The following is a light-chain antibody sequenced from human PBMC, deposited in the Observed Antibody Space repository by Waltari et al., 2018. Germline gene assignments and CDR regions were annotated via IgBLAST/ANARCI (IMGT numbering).Light chain of an antibody. CDR1: SRDVGNYDW. Sequence: QSALTQPASVSGSPGQSITISCTGTSRDVGNYDWVSWYQQHPGKAPKVVIFDVSYRPSGVSNRFSGSTSCNTASLTISGLQAEDEADYYCTSYTSSHSLVFGTGTKVTVL. J-gene: IGLJ1*01. CDR2: DVS. CDR3: TSYTSSHSLV. V-gene: IGLV2-14*03.